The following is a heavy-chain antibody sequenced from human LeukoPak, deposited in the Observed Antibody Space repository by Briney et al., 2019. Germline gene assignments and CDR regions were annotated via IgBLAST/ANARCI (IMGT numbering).Heavy chain of an antibody. CDR3: ARHGPPAYYDILTGYYGVPYYFDY. CDR1: GGSISSYY. V-gene: IGHV4-4*07. CDR2: IYTSGST. Sequence: SETLSLTCTVSGGSISSYYWSWIRQPAGKGLEWIGRIYTSGSTNYNPSLKSRVTISVDTSKNQFSLKLSSVTAADTAVYYCARHGPPAYYDILTGYYGVPYYFDYWGQGTLVTVSS. J-gene: IGHJ4*02. D-gene: IGHD3-9*01.